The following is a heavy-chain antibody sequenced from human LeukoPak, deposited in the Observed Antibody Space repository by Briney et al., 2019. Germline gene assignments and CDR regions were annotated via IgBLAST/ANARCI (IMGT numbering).Heavy chain of an antibody. D-gene: IGHD6-19*01. J-gene: IGHJ4*02. V-gene: IGHV3-23*01. CDR2: ISGSGGST. Sequence: GGSLRLSCAASGFTFSSYAMSWVRQAPGRGLERVSAISGSGGSTYYADSVKGRFTISRDNSKNTLYLQMNSLRAEDTAVYYCAKGTGYSSGWPQTFDYWGQGTLVTVSS. CDR1: GFTFSSYA. CDR3: AKGTGYSSGWPQTFDY.